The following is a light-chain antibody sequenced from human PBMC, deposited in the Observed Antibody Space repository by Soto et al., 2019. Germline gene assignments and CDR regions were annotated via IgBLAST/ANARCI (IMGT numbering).Light chain of an antibody. V-gene: IGKV3-11*01. J-gene: IGKJ4*01. Sequence: EIVLTQSPATLSLSPVERATLSCRASQSVGNYLACYQQKPGQAPRLLIYDASNRATGIPARFSGSGSGTDFTLTISSLEPDDFAVYYCQQRTSWPLTFGGGTKVDIK. CDR1: QSVGNY. CDR3: QQRTSWPLT. CDR2: DAS.